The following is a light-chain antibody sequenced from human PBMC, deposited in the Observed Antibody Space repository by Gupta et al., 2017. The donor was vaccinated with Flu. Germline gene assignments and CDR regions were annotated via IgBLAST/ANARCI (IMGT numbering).Light chain of an antibody. CDR2: DDT. Sequence: YVLTQPPSVSVAPGQTARITCGVDNIGSRTVPWYQQRPGQAPIRVLYDDTDRPSGIPERFSGYISGNTATLTITRVEGGDEADYYCQLWGGDHAVFGGGTQLTVL. J-gene: IGLJ7*01. CDR3: QLWGGDHAV. V-gene: IGLV3-21*02. CDR1: NIGSRT.